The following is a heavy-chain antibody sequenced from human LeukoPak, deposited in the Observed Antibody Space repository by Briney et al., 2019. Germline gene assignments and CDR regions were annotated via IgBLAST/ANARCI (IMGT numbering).Heavy chain of an antibody. CDR3: ARGSRLPLDY. J-gene: IGHJ4*02. D-gene: IGHD4-11*01. CDR1: GGPFTDYY. CDR2: ISHSGNT. Sequence: KPSETLSLTCAVYGGPFTDYYWNWIRQFPGKGLEWIGEISHSGNTNCNPSLESRVTISMDTSNYQFSLKLSSVTAADTAVYYCARGSRLPLDYWGQGSLVTVSS. V-gene: IGHV4-34*01.